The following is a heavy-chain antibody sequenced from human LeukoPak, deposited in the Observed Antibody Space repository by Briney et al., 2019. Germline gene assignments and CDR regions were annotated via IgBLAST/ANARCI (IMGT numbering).Heavy chain of an antibody. CDR3: AKGESITSAWFES. D-gene: IGHD5-24*01. V-gene: IGHV3-21*01. J-gene: IGHJ5*01. CDR1: AFTFSTYN. CDR2: ISSSGSYI. Sequence: PGGSLRLSCAASAFTFSTYNMHWVRQAPGKGLEWVSSISSSGSYIYYADSVKGRFTISRDNAKNSLFLQMNSLRAEDTAVYYCAKGESITSAWFESWGQGTLVTVSS.